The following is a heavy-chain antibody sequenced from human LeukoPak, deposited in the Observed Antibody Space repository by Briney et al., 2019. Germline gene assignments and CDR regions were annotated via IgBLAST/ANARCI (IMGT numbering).Heavy chain of an antibody. CDR3: ARNKAARTYYYYYYYMDV. J-gene: IGHJ6*03. CDR2: IYSGGST. D-gene: IGHD6-6*01. Sequence: PGGPLRLSCAAPGFTVSSNYMSWVRQAPGKGLEWVSVIYSGGSTYYADSVKGRFTISRDNSKNTLYLQMNSLRAEDTAVYYCARNKAARTYYYYYYYMDVWGKGTTVTVSS. CDR1: GFTVSSNY. V-gene: IGHV3-53*01.